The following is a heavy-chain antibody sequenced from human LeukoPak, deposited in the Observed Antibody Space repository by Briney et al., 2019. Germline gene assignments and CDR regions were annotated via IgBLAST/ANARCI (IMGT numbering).Heavy chain of an antibody. CDR2: IYYSGST. CDR3: ARLVPAASWAFDF. J-gene: IGHJ3*01. Sequence: SETLSLTCAFSGGSINGYYWSWIRQPPGKGLEGIGYIYYSGSTIYNPSLKSRLTISLDTSKNQFSLNLNSATAADTAVYYCARLVPAASWAFDFWGQGTMVTVSS. CDR1: GGSINGYY. D-gene: IGHD2-2*01. V-gene: IGHV4-59*01.